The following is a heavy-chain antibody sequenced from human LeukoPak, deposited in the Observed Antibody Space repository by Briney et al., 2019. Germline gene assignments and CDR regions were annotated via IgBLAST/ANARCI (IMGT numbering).Heavy chain of an antibody. J-gene: IGHJ5*02. CDR1: GFTFSSYA. D-gene: IGHD1-26*01. CDR2: ISYDGSNK. Sequence: GGSLRLSCAASGFTFSSYAMHWVRQAPGKGVEWVAVISYDGSNKYYADSVKGRFTISRDNSKNTLYLQMNSLRAEDTAVYYCARDESGDWFDPWGQGTLVTVSS. V-gene: IGHV3-30-3*01. CDR3: ARDESGDWFDP.